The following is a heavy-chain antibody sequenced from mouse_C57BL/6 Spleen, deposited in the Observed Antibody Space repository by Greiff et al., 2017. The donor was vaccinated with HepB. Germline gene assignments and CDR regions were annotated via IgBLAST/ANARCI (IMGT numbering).Heavy chain of an antibody. CDR2: IHPNSGST. V-gene: IGHV1-64*01. CDR1: GYTFTSYW. D-gene: IGHD1-1*01. J-gene: IGHJ2*01. Sequence: QVQLQQPGAELVKPGASVKLSCKASGYTFTSYWMHWVKQRPGQGLEWIGMIHPNSGSTNYNEKFKSKATLTVDKSSSTAYMQLSSLTSEDSAVYYCRVLLLRSYYFDYWGQGTTLTVSS. CDR3: RVLLLRSYYFDY.